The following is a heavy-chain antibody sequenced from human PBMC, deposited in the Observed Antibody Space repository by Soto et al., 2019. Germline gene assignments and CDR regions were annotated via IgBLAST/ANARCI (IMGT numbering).Heavy chain of an antibody. CDR3: AVADVDIVATTTPAY. V-gene: IGHV1-69*13. D-gene: IGHD5-12*01. CDR1: AYTFSSYD. CDR2: IIPIFGTA. J-gene: IGHJ4*02. Sequence: ASALVSSKASAYTFSSYDFNWLRQPPGQGLEWMGGIIPIFGTANYAQKFQGRVTITADESTSTAYMELSSLGSEDTAVYYFAVADVDIVATTTPAYWGQGTLVTVSS.